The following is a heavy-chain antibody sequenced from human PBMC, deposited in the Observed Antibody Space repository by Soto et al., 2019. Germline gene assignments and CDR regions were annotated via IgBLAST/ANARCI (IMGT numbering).Heavy chain of an antibody. J-gene: IGHJ6*02. Sequence: QVQLVESGGGVVQPERSLRLSCAASGFTFSSYGMHWVRQAPGKGLEWVAVISYDGSNKYYADSVKGRFTISRVNSKNTLYLQMNSLRAEDTAVYYCAKIGHYDFWRSSGMDVWGQGTTVTVSS. V-gene: IGHV3-30*18. CDR2: ISYDGSNK. CDR3: AKIGHYDFWRSSGMDV. D-gene: IGHD3-3*01. CDR1: GFTFSSYG.